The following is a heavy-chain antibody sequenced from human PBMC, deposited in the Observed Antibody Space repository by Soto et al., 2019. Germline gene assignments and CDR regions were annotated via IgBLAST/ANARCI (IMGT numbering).Heavy chain of an antibody. Sequence: SETLSLTCAVSGGSISSTDYSWGWNRQPPGKGLEWIGNIYHSGTIYYNPSLKSRVTVSVDRSKSQFSLRLSSVTAADTAVYYCASRYGDHDYWGQGILVTVPS. V-gene: IGHV4-30-2*01. CDR2: IYHSGTI. J-gene: IGHJ4*02. CDR3: ASRYGDHDY. CDR1: GGSISSTDYS. D-gene: IGHD4-17*01.